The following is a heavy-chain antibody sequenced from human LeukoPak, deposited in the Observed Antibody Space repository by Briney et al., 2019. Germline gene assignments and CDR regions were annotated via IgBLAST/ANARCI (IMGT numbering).Heavy chain of an antibody. CDR3: ARGVLRRIRSYYYYYMDV. V-gene: IGHV1-8*03. D-gene: IGHD5/OR15-5a*01. CDR1: GYTFTSYD. CDR2: MNPNSGNT. Sequence: GASVKVSCKASGYTFTSYDINWVRQATGQGLEWMGWMNPNSGNTGYAQKFQGRVTITRNTSISTAYMELSSLRSEDTAVYYCARGVLRRIRSYYYYYMDVWGEGTTVTVSS. J-gene: IGHJ6*03.